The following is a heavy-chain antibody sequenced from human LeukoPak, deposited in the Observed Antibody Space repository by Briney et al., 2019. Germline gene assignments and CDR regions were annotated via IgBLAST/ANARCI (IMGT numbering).Heavy chain of an antibody. CDR2: ISGSGTST. Sequence: GASLRLSCVASGLTFSNYALSWVRQAPGKGLEWVSAISGSGTSTYYADSLKGRFTNSRDNSKNTVFLQMNSLRHEDTAIYYCVIWGDYDVLTGYYVPDYWGQGSLVTVSS. CDR3: VIWGDYDVLTGYYVPDY. D-gene: IGHD3-9*01. CDR1: GLTFSNYA. J-gene: IGHJ4*02. V-gene: IGHV3-23*01.